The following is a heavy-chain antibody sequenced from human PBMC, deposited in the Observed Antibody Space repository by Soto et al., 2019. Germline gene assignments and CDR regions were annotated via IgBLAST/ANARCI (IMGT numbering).Heavy chain of an antibody. J-gene: IGHJ4*02. Sequence: GGSLRLSCAASGFTFSDYYMSWIRQAPGKGLEWVSYISSSSYKNYADSVKGRFTISRDNAKNSLYLQMNSLRAEDTAVYYCASIEGDFWNGYYPGYWGQGTLVTVSS. CDR1: GFTFSDYY. CDR2: ISSSSYK. D-gene: IGHD3-3*01. CDR3: ASIEGDFWNGYYPGY. V-gene: IGHV3-11*06.